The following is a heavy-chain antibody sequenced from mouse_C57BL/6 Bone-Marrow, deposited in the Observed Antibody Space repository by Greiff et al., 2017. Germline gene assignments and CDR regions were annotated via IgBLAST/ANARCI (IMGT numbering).Heavy chain of an antibody. CDR1: GYTFTSYW. CDR3: ARYSNYRAWFAY. D-gene: IGHD2-5*01. CDR2: IDPSDSYT. J-gene: IGHJ3*01. Sequence: VQLQQPGAELVMPGASVKLSCKASGYTFTSYWMHWVKQRPGQGLEWIGEIDPSDSYTNYNQKFKGKSTLTVDKSSSTAYMQLSSLTSEDSAVYYCARYSNYRAWFAYWGQGTLVTVSA. V-gene: IGHV1-69*01.